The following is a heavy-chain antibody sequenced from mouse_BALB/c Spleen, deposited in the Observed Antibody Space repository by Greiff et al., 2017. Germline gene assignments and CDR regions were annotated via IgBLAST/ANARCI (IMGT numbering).Heavy chain of an antibody. CDR3: ARTVVARPDY. Sequence: EVKLVESGAELVKPGASVKLSCTASGFNIKDTYMHWVKQRPEQGLEWIGRIDPANGNTKYDPKFQGKATITADTSSNTAYLQLSSLTSEDTAVYYCARTVVARPDYWGQGTTLTVSS. CDR2: IDPANGNT. D-gene: IGHD1-1*01. V-gene: IGHV14-3*02. CDR1: GFNIKDTY. J-gene: IGHJ2*01.